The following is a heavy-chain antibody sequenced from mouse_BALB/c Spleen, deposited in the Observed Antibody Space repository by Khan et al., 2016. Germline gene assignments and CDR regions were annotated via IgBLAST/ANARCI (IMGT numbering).Heavy chain of an antibody. V-gene: IGHV1-39*01. CDR3: ARGYGKPYYYAMDY. CDR1: GYSFTGYN. CDR2: IDPNYGGT. J-gene: IGHJ4*01. D-gene: IGHD1-1*02. Sequence: EVQLQESGPELEKPGASVKISCKASGYSFTGYNMNWVKQSNGKSLEWIGNIDPNYGGTTYNQKFKGKATLTVDKSSSTAYMQLKSLTSEDSAVYYCARGYGKPYYYAMDYWGQGTSVTASS.